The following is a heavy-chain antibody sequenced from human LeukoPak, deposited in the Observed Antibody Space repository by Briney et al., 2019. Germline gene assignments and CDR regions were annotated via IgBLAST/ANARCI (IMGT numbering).Heavy chain of an antibody. D-gene: IGHD3-10*01. CDR2: IWYDGSNK. CDR3: ARVQSHYYYGSGSYPDY. CDR1: GFTFSSYG. J-gene: IGHJ4*02. Sequence: GGSLRLSCAASGFTFSSYGMHWVRQAPGKGLEWVAVIWYDGSNKYYADSVKGRFTISRDNSKNTLYLQMNSLRAEDTAVYYCARVQSHYYYGSGSYPDYWGQGTLVTVSS. V-gene: IGHV3-33*01.